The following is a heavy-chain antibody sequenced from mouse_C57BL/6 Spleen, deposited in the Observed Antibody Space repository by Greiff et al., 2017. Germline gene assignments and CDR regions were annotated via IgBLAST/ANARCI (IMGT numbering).Heavy chain of an antibody. D-gene: IGHD1-1*01. V-gene: IGHV14-1*01. CDR3: TLNLLPPY. CDR1: GFNIKDYY. CDR2: IEPEDGDT. J-gene: IGHJ3*01. Sequence: EVKVVESGAELVRPGASVKLSCTASGFNIKDYYMHWVKQRPEKGLEWIGRIEPEDGDTEYAPKFQGKATMTADTSSNTAYLQLSSLTSEDTAVYCCTLNLLPPYWGQGTLVTVSA.